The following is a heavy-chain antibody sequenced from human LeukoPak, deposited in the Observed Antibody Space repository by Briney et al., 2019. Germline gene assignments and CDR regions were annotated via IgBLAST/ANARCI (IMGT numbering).Heavy chain of an antibody. J-gene: IGHJ4*02. CDR2: ISYDGSNK. Sequence: GGSLRLSCTASGFTFSSYAMGWVRQAPGQWLGWVAAISYDGSNKYYADSVKGRFTISRDNSKNTLYLQMNSLRAEDTAVYYCARDDTTYGSGSYFDYWGQGTLVTVSS. V-gene: IGHV3-30*04. D-gene: IGHD3-10*01. CDR1: GFTFSSYA. CDR3: ARDDTTYGSGSYFDY.